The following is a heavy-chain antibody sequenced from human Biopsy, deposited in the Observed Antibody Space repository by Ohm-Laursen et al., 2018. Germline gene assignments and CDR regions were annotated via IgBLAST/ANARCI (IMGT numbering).Heavy chain of an antibody. D-gene: IGHD3-3*01. V-gene: IGHV1-69*06. J-gene: IGHJ5*02. CDR3: ARSFGVVINFEHNWFDP. Sequence: SVKVSCKASGGTFTNYAISWVRQAPEQGLEWMGGINPMFGTAKYAQRFQGRVTITADKSTSTADMELSSLRSDDTAVYYCARSFGVVINFEHNWFDPWGQGTLVTVSS. CDR1: GGTFTNYA. CDR2: INPMFGTA.